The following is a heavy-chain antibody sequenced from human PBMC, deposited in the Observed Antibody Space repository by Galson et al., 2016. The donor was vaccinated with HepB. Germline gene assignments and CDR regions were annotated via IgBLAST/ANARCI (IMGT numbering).Heavy chain of an antibody. J-gene: IGHJ3*02. CDR2: ISHDGTVV. V-gene: IGHV3-30*03. Sequence: LRLSCAASGFSFHNYGMHWVRQAPGKGLEWLAVISHDGTVVYYADALKGRFTISRDNPKTTLYLQMNSLRDEDTAVYFWARERFCSSATCYVGDAFHIGGQGTMVTVSS. CDR3: ARERFCSSATCYVGDAFHI. CDR1: GFSFHNYG. D-gene: IGHD2-2*01.